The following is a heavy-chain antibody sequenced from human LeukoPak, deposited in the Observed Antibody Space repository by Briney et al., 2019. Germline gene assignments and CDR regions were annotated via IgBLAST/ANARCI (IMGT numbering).Heavy chain of an antibody. D-gene: IGHD2-2*01. CDR1: GSTFTSSA. Sequence: GASVKVSCEASGSTFTSSAVQWVRQARGQRLEWIGWIVVGSGNTNYAQKFQERVTITRDMSTSTAYMELSSLRSEDTAVYYCAAADCSSTSCYAFDIWGQGTMVTVSS. V-gene: IGHV1-58*01. CDR2: IVVGSGNT. J-gene: IGHJ3*02. CDR3: AAADCSSTSCYAFDI.